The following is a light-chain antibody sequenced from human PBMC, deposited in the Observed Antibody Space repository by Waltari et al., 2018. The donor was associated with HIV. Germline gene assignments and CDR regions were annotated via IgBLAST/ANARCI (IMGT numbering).Light chain of an antibody. Sequence: ETMMTQSPATLSVSPGERATHACRASQSVSSKLAWYQQKPGQAPRLLIYGASTRATAIPARVSGSGSGTDFTLTISSLQSEDIAIYYCQQYNNWPQTFGQGTKVEIK. CDR2: GAS. V-gene: IGKV3-15*01. CDR3: QQYNNWPQT. CDR1: QSVSSK. J-gene: IGKJ1*01.